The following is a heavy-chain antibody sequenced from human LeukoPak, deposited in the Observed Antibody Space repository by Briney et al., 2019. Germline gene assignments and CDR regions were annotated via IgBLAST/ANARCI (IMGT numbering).Heavy chain of an antibody. CDR2: INHSGST. J-gene: IGHJ5*02. D-gene: IGHD6-19*01. V-gene: IGHV4-34*01. CDR3: ARDLMRRRIAVAES. Sequence: KPSETLSLTCAVYGGSFSGYYWSWIRQPPGKGLEWIGEINHSGSTNCNPSLKSRVTISVDTSKNQFSLKLSSVTAADTAVYYCARDLMRRRIAVAESWGQGTLATVSS. CDR1: GGSFSGYY.